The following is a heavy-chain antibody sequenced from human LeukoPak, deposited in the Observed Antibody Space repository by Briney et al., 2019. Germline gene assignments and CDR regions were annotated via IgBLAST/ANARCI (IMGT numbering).Heavy chain of an antibody. V-gene: IGHV4-30-4*01. Sequence: SETLSLTCTVSGVSISSGDYYWSWIRQPPGKGLEWIGYMYYSGSTYYNPSLKSRVTISLDTSRNQFSLKLSSVTAADTAVYYCARPYYYDSRIDPWGQGTLVTVSS. CDR3: ARPYYYDSRIDP. CDR2: MYYSGST. J-gene: IGHJ5*02. CDR1: GVSISSGDYY. D-gene: IGHD3-22*01.